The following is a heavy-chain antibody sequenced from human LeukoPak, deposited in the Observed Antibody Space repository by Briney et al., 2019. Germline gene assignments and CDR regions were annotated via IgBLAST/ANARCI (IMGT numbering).Heavy chain of an antibody. V-gene: IGHV3-30*02. CDR3: AKGRYCSGGSCDGS. CDR1: GFTFSSYG. CDR2: IRYDGSNK. J-gene: IGHJ5*02. Sequence: TGGSLRLSCAASGFTFSSYGMHWVRQAPGKGLEWVAFIRYDGSNKYYEDSVKGRFTISRENSKNTLYLQMNSRRAEDTAVYYCAKGRYCSGGSCDGSWGQGTLVTVSS. D-gene: IGHD2-15*01.